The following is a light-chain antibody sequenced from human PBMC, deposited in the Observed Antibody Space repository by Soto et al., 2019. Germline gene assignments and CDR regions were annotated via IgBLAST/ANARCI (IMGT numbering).Light chain of an antibody. V-gene: IGKV3D-20*01. CDR2: DAA. CDR3: QQYGSSPPIT. J-gene: IGKJ5*01. Sequence: EIVLTQSPATLSLSPGERATLSCGASQSVSSSYLAWYQQKPGLGPRLLIYDAASRATGIPDRFSGSGSGTDFTLTISRLEPEDFAVYYWQQYGSSPPITFGQGTRLEIK. CDR1: QSVSSSY.